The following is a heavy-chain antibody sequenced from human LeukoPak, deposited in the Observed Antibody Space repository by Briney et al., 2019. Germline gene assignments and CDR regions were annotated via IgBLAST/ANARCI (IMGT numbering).Heavy chain of an antibody. CDR3: ARGSPPRRNYDSRGYYSYYFDY. J-gene: IGHJ4*02. V-gene: IGHV1-18*01. D-gene: IGHD3-22*01. CDR2: ISAYNGNT. CDR1: GYTFTSYG. Sequence: VKVSCKASGYTFTSYGISWVRRAPGQGLEWMGWISAYNGNTHYAQKLQGRVTMTTDTSTSTVYMELRSLRSDNTAVYYCARGSPPRRNYDSRGYYSYYFDYWGQGTLVTVSS.